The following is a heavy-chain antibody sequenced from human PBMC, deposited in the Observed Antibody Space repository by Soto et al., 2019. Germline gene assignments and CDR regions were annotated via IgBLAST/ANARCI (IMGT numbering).Heavy chain of an antibody. Sequence: KASETLSLTCTVSGGSISGGGYYWSWIRQHPGKGLEWIGYIYYSGSTYYNPSLKSRVTISVDTSKNQLSLKLSSVTAADTAVYYCARDPELADCSGGSCDHYNYYVMDVWGQGTTVTVS. V-gene: IGHV4-31*03. CDR3: ARDPELADCSGGSCDHYNYYVMDV. J-gene: IGHJ6*02. CDR2: IYYSGST. D-gene: IGHD2-15*01. CDR1: GGSISGGGYY.